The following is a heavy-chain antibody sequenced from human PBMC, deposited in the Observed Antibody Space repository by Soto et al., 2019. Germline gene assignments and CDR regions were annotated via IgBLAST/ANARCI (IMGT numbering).Heavy chain of an antibody. CDR2: ISPHNFNT. J-gene: IGHJ4*02. V-gene: IGHV1-18*01. D-gene: IGHD3-9*01. CDR3: ARDEGGYDILTGYYKAHHFDY. CDR1: GYTFTHFY. Sequence: QAQLVQSGAEVKKSGASVRVSCKASGYTFTHFYITWVRQAPGQGLEWMGAISPHNFNTNYAQKFRGRVTVTTEKSTNTAYMDLRSLTSDDTAVYYCARDEGGYDILTGYYKAHHFDYWGQGVPVTVSS.